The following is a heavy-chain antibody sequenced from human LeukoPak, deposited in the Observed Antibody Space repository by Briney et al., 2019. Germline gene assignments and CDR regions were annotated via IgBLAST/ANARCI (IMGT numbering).Heavy chain of an antibody. CDR3: ARLLDNDNSGDPDTFDV. CDR1: GGSISRYY. CDR2: IYYTGRT. V-gene: IGHV4-59*01. Sequence: PSETLSLTCGVSGGSISRYYWSWIRQPPGKGLEWIGFIYYTGRTRYKPSLQSRVSISLGTSVNNFSLRLTSVTAADTAVYYCARLLDNDNSGDPDTFDVWGQGTVVTVSS. J-gene: IGHJ3*01. D-gene: IGHD3-22*01.